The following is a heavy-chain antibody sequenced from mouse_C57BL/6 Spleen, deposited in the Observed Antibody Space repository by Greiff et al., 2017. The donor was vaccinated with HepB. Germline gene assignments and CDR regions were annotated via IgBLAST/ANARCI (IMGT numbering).Heavy chain of an antibody. D-gene: IGHD1-1*01. CDR1: GYSFTSYY. J-gene: IGHJ1*03. CDR2: IYPGSGNT. Sequence: QVQLQQSGPELVKPGASVKISCKASGYSFTSYYIHWVKQRPGQGLEWIGWIYPGSGNTKYNEKFKGKATLTADTSSSTAYMQLSSLTSEDSAVYYCARRDYYGSSYWYVDVWGTGTTVTVSS. V-gene: IGHV1-66*01. CDR3: ARRDYYGSSYWYVDV.